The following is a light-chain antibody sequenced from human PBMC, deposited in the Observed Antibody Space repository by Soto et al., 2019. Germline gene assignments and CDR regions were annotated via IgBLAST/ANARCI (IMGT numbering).Light chain of an antibody. J-gene: IGKJ4*01. Sequence: ESVLTQSPGTLSLSPGERATLSCRSSQSVISYLAWYQQKPGQAPRLLIYGASSRATGIPDRFSGSGSGTDFTLTISILEPEDFAVYYCQQYGSTPLTFGEGNKVEIK. CDR1: QSVISY. V-gene: IGKV3-20*01. CDR3: QQYGSTPLT. CDR2: GAS.